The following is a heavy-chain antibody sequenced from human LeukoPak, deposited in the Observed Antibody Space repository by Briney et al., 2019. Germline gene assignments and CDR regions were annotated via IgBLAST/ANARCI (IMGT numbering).Heavy chain of an antibody. V-gene: IGHV1-18*01. Sequence: ASVKVSCKASGYTFTSYGISWVRQAPGQGLEWIGWISAYNGNTNYAQKLQGRVTMTTDTSTSTAYMELRSLRSDDTAVYYCAREAYDSSGYYLDPWGQGTLVTVSS. CDR2: ISAYNGNT. J-gene: IGHJ5*02. CDR1: GYTFTSYG. D-gene: IGHD3-22*01. CDR3: AREAYDSSGYYLDP.